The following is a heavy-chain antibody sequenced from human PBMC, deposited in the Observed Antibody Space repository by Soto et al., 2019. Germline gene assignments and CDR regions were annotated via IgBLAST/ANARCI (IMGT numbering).Heavy chain of an antibody. CDR1: GFSFSRYG. CDR2: IWYDGTIK. V-gene: IGHV3-33*01. D-gene: IGHD3-10*01. Sequence: GGSLRLSCGASGFSFSRYGIHWVRQAPGKGLEWVAVIWYDGTIKYYSESVKGRFTISRDNSKNTLYLQMDSLRVEDTALYYCTRTPSGSDYGMDVWGQGTTVTVSS. J-gene: IGHJ6*02. CDR3: TRTPSGSDYGMDV.